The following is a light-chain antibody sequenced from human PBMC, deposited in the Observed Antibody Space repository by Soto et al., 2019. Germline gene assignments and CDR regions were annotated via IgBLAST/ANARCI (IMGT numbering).Light chain of an antibody. J-gene: IGKJ5*01. Sequence: EIVLTQSPATVSVSPGEGATLSCRASQNVNRNLVWYQQRPGQAPRLLMYGASVRASGIPARFRGSGSGTDFTLTISRLEPEDFAVYYCQQSDTFGQGTRLEI. V-gene: IGKV3-15*01. CDR3: QQSDT. CDR2: GAS. CDR1: QNVNRN.